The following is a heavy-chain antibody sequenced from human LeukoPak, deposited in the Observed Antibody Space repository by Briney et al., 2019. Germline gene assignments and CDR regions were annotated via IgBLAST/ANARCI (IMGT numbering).Heavy chain of an antibody. Sequence: RGESLKISCKGSGYSFTSYWISWVRQMPGRGLEWMGRIDPSDSYTNYSPSFQGHVTISADKSISTAYLQWSSLKASDTAVYYCARRHYYGSGSYPYWGQGTLVTVSS. CDR2: IDPSDSYT. CDR3: ARRHYYGSGSYPY. J-gene: IGHJ4*02. D-gene: IGHD3-10*01. V-gene: IGHV5-10-1*01. CDR1: GYSFTSYW.